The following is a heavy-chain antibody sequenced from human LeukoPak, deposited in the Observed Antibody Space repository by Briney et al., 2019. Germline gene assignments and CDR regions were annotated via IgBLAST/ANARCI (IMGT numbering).Heavy chain of an antibody. CDR3: ARGTRLLRPFDY. D-gene: IGHD2-2*01. CDR2: INHSGST. J-gene: IGHJ4*02. CDR1: GGSFSGYY. Sequence: PSETLSLTCAVYGGSFSGYYWSWIRQPPGKGLEWIGEINHSGSTNYNPSLKSRVTLSVDTSKNQFALKLSSVTAADTAVYYCARGTRLLRPFDYWGQGTLVTVSS. V-gene: IGHV4-34*01.